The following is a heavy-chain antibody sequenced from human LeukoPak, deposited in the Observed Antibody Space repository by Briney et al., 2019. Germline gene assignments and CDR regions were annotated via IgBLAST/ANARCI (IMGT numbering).Heavy chain of an antibody. V-gene: IGHV3-23*01. Sequence: GSLRLSCAVSGITLSNYGMSWVRQAPGKGLEWVAGISGSGGGTNYADSVKGRFTISRDNPKNTLYLQMNSLRAEDTAVYFCAKRGVVIRVILVGFHKEAYYFDSWGQGALVTVSS. D-gene: IGHD3-22*01. CDR1: GITLSNYG. J-gene: IGHJ4*02. CDR2: ISGSGGGT. CDR3: AKRGVVIRVILVGFHKEAYYFDS.